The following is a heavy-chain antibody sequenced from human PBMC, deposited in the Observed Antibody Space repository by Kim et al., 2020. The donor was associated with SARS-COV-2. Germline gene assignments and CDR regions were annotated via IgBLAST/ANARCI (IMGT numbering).Heavy chain of an antibody. D-gene: IGHD1-26*01. Sequence: GGSLRLSCTASGFTFGDYAMSWVRQAPGKGLEWVGFIRSKAYGGTTEYAASVKGRFTISRDDSKSIAYLQMNSLKTEDTAVYYCTRADTIVGDRGYYYYGMDVWGQGTTVTVSS. J-gene: IGHJ6*02. CDR3: TRADTIVGDRGYYYYGMDV. CDR1: GFTFGDYA. CDR2: IRSKAYGGTT. V-gene: IGHV3-49*04.